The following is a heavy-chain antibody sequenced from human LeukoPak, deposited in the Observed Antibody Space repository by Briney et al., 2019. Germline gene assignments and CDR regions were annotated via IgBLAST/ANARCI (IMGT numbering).Heavy chain of an antibody. CDR2: IYWNDDK. D-gene: IGHD3-9*01. Sequence: SGPTLVKPTQTLTLTCTFSGFSLSTSGVGVGWIRQPPGKALEWLALIYWNDDKRYSPSLKSRLTITKDTPKNQVVLTMTNMDPVDTATYHCAQTSYARLHTRYDILTGYYGSTFDYWGQGTLVTVSS. J-gene: IGHJ4*02. V-gene: IGHV2-5*01. CDR3: AQTSYARLHTRYDILTGYYGSTFDY. CDR1: GFSLSTSGVG.